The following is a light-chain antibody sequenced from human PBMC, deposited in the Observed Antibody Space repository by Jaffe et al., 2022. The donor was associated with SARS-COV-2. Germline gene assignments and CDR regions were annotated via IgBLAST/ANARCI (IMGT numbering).Light chain of an antibody. CDR1: NSDVGGYNY. CDR2: DVI. CDR3: SSYTSSSTLV. V-gene: IGLV2-14*01. J-gene: IGLJ1*01. Sequence: QSALTQPASVSGSPGQSITISCTGTNSDVGGYNYVSWYQQHPGKAPKLMIYDVINRPSGVSNRFSGSKSGNTASLTISGLQAEDEADYHCSSYTSSSTLVFGTGTKVTVL.